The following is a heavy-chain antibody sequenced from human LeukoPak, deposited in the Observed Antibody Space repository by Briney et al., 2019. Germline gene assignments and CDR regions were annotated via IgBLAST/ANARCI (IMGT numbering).Heavy chain of an antibody. J-gene: IGHJ5*02. CDR3: ARGGYYDTSGYFGWFDP. V-gene: IGHV3-33*01. D-gene: IGHD3-22*01. Sequence: PGGSLRLSCAASGFAFSRFGMHWVRQAPDKGLEWVAVIWYDEASKFYGDSVKGRFTISRDNSKNTLYLEMNSLRAEDTAVYYCARGGYYDTSGYFGWFDPWGQGTLVTVSS. CDR2: IWYDEASK. CDR1: GFAFSRFG.